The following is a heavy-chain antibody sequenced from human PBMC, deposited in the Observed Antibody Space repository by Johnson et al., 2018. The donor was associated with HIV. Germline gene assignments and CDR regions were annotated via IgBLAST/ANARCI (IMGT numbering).Heavy chain of an antibody. CDR2: ISYDGSNK. CDR1: GFRFSSYA. CDR3: GMGTGTDDAFDI. Sequence: QVQLVESGGGVVQPGRSLRLSCVASGFRFSSYAVHWVRQAPGKGLEWVAVISYDGSNKYYADSVKGRFTISRDNSKNTLYLQMNSLRAEDTAVNYCGMGTGTDDAFDIWGQGTVVTVSS. J-gene: IGHJ3*02. V-gene: IGHV3-30*14. D-gene: IGHD1-1*01.